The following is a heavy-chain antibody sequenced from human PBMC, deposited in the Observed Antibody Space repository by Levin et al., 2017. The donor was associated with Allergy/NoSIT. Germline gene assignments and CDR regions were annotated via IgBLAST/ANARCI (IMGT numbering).Heavy chain of an antibody. CDR3: ARGGSTVTGARNWFDP. J-gene: IGHJ5*02. CDR2: INPNSGGT. Sequence: GESLKISCKASGYTFTGYYMHWVRQAPGQGLEWMGWINPNSGGTNYAQKFQGRVTMTRDTSISTAYMELSRLRSDDTAVYYCARGGSTVTGARNWFDPWGQGTLVTVSS. V-gene: IGHV1-2*02. CDR1: GYTFTGYY. D-gene: IGHD4-11*01.